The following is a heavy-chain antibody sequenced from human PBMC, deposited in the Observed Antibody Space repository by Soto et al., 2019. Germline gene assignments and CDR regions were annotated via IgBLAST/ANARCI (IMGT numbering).Heavy chain of an antibody. J-gene: IGHJ5*02. CDR3: ATYDSSDYYSGSPIGWFDP. CDR2: IYYSGST. CDR1: GGSISSGGYY. Sequence: SETLSLTCAVSGGSISSGGYYWSWIRQHPGKGLEWIGYIYYSGSTYYNPSLKSRVTISVDTSKNQFSLKLSSVTAADTAVYYCATYDSSDYYSGSPIGWFDPWGQGTLVTVSS. D-gene: IGHD3-22*01. V-gene: IGHV4-31*11.